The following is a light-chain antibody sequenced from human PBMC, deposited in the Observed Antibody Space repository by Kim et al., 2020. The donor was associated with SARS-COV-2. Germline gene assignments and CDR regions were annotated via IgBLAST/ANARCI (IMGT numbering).Light chain of an antibody. Sequence: VMTQTPLSLSVTPGQPASISCKSSQSLLHSDGKTYVFWYLQKPGQPPQLLIYELSKRSPGVPDKFIGSGSGTDFTLKISRVEAEDVGIYYCLQSLHLPWAFGQGTKVDIK. J-gene: IGKJ1*01. V-gene: IGKV2D-29*01. CDR1: QSLLHSDGKTY. CDR2: ELS. CDR3: LQSLHLPWA.